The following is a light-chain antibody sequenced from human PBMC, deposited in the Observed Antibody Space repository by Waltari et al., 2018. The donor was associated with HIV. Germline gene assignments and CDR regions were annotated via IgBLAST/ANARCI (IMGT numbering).Light chain of an antibody. CDR1: NVGSKS. V-gene: IGLV3-21*04. J-gene: IGLJ1*01. CDR2: YDS. Sequence: SYVLAQPPSVSVAPGKTARITCGGNNVGSKSVHWYQQKPGQAPVVVIYYDSDRPSGIHGRFSGSKSGNTATLTISRVEAGEEADYYGQVWDSSSDAYVFGTGTKVTVL. CDR3: QVWDSSSDAYV.